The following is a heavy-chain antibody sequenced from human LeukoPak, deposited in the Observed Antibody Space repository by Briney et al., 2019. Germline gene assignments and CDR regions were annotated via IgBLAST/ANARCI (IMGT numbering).Heavy chain of an antibody. V-gene: IGHV3-15*01. CDR3: TTDRYYDNSELQFQH. J-gene: IGHJ1*01. Sequence: GGSLRLSCAASGFTLNNAWMSWVRQAPGKGLEWLGRIKRETDGGTIDYAAPVKGRFTISRDDSRNTLYLQMDSLKIEETAVYYCTTDRYYDNSELQFQHWGQGTLVTVSS. CDR1: GFTLNNAW. CDR2: IKRETDGGTI. D-gene: IGHD3-22*01.